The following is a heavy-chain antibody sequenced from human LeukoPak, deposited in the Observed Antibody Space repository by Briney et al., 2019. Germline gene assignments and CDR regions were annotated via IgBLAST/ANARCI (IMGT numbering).Heavy chain of an antibody. Sequence: GGSLRLSWAASGVTSEDYGMSGVGKPPGKGLGWVASISSSSSCIYYADSVKGRFTISRDNAKNSLYLQMNSLRAEDTAVYYCEEWRGWGQGTLVTVSS. CDR2: ISSSSSCI. CDR3: EEWRG. D-gene: IGHD2-8*01. CDR1: GVTSEDYG. V-gene: IGHV3-21*01. J-gene: IGHJ4*02.